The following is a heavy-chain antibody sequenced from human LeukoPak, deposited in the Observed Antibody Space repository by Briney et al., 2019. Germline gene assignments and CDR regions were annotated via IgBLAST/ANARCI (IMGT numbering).Heavy chain of an antibody. V-gene: IGHV3-30-3*01. J-gene: IGHJ4*02. D-gene: IGHD6-19*01. CDR3: ARDGPYSSGWYHPDY. CDR1: GFTFSSYA. Sequence: PGGSLRLSCAASGFTFSSYAMHWVRQAPGKGLEWVAVISYDGSNKYYADSVKGRFTISRDNSKNTLYLQMNSLRAEDTAVYYCARDGPYSSGWYHPDYWGQGTLVTVSS. CDR2: ISYDGSNK.